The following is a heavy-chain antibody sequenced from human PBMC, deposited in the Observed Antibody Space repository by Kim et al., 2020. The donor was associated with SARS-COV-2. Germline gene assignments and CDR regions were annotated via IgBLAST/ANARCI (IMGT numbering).Heavy chain of an antibody. CDR1: GFTFSSYE. J-gene: IGHJ6*02. V-gene: IGHV3-48*03. CDR3: ARGGGYCGGDCYSGGYYYYYGMDV. D-gene: IGHD2-21*02. CDR2: ISSSGSTI. Sequence: GGSLRLSCAASGFTFSSYEMNWVRQAPGKGLEWVSYISSSGSTIYYADSVKGRFTISRDNAKNSLYLQMNSLRAEDTAVYYCARGGGYCGGDCYSGGYYYYYGMDVWGQGTTVTVSS.